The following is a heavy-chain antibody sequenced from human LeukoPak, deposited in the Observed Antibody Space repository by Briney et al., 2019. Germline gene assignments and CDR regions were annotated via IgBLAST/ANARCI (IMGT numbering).Heavy chain of an antibody. CDR2: IHGGGST. CDR3: ARSPHILTGENFDY. J-gene: IGHJ4*02. D-gene: IGHD3-9*01. CDR1: GFSISSGFY. Sequence: SETLSLTCTVSGFSISSGFYWGWIRQPPGKGLEWIGTIHGGGSTNYNPSLKSRVTISVDTSKNQFSLKLSSVTAADTALYYCARSPHILTGENFDYWGQGTLVTVSS. V-gene: IGHV4-38-2*02.